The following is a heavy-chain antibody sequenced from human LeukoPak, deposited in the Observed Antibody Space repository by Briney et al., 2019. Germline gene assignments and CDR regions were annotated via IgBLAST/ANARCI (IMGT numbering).Heavy chain of an antibody. CDR2: ISSGSSTM. CDR3: ARGRPYYYDSSGYYYFDY. Sequence: GGSLRLSCAASGFTFSAYSMNWVRQAPGKGLEWVSYISSGSSTMYYADSVKGRFTISRDNAKNSLYLQMNSLKAEDTAVYYCARGRPYYYDSSGYYYFDYWGQGTLVTVS. CDR1: GFTFSAYS. D-gene: IGHD3-22*01. V-gene: IGHV3-48*01. J-gene: IGHJ4*02.